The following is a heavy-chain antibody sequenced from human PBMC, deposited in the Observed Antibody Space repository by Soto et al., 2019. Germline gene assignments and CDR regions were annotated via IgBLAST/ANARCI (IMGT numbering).Heavy chain of an antibody. J-gene: IGHJ4*02. CDR3: ARDPGQDEAMDY. CDR1: GFAFSDFG. V-gene: IGHV3-33*01. CDR2: IWHDGKNK. Sequence: QVQVVESGGGVVQPGRSLRLSCAASGFAFSDFGMHRVRQAPGKGLEWVAVIWHDGKNKDYADYAKGRFTISRDNSRNILYLEMNSLRVEDTAVYYCARDPGQDEAMDYWGQGTLVTVSS.